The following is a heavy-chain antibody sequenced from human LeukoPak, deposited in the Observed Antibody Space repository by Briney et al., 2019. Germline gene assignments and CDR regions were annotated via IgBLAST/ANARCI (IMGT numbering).Heavy chain of an antibody. Sequence: GGSLRLSCAASGFTFSSYCMNWVRQAPGKGLEWVSAISGSGGSTYYADSVKGRFTISRDNSKNTLYLQMNSLRAEDTAVYYCAKALNPYYDFWSGYYTHYYYYGMDVWGQGTTVTVSS. J-gene: IGHJ6*02. CDR1: GFTFSSYC. CDR2: ISGSGGST. D-gene: IGHD3-3*01. CDR3: AKALNPYYDFWSGYYTHYYYYGMDV. V-gene: IGHV3-23*01.